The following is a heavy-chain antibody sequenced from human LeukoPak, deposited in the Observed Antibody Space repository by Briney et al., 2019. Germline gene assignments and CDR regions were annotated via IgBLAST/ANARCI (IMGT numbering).Heavy chain of an antibody. Sequence: PGRSLRLSCAASGFTFDDYAMHWVRQAPGKGLEWVSGISWNSGSIGYADSVKGRFTISRDNAKNSLYLQMNSLRAEDTALYYCAKDSSSSSWYVLDYWGQGTLVTVSS. D-gene: IGHD6-13*01. CDR2: ISWNSGSI. J-gene: IGHJ4*02. CDR1: GFTFDDYA. V-gene: IGHV3-9*01. CDR3: AKDSSSSSWYVLDY.